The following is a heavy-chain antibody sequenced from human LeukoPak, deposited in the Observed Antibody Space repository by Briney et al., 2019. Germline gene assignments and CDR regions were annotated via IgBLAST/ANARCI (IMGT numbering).Heavy chain of an antibody. CDR3: ARDGRLGELSPNWFDP. V-gene: IGHV1-18*01. CDR2: ISAYNGNT. CDR1: GYTFTSYG. D-gene: IGHD3-16*02. J-gene: IGHJ5*02. Sequence: ASVNVSCKASGYTFTSYGISWVRQAPGQGLEWMGWISAYNGNTNYAQKLQGRVTMTTDTSTSTAYMELRSLRSDDTDVYYCARDGRLGELSPNWFDPWGQGTLVTVSS.